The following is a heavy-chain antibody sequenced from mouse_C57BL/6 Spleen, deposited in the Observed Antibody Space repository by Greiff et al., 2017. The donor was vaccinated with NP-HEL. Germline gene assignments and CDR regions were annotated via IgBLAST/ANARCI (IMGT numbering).Heavy chain of an antibody. V-gene: IGHV1-5*01. Sequence: VQLQQSGTVLARPGASVKMSCKTSGYTFTSYWMHWVKQRPGQGLEWIGAIYPGNSDTSYNQKFKGKAKLTAVTSASTAYMELSGLTNEDSAVYYCTRSGITTAPWFAYWGQGTLVTVSA. J-gene: IGHJ3*01. CDR1: GYTFTSYW. D-gene: IGHD1-1*01. CDR2: IYPGNSDT. CDR3: TRSGITTAPWFAY.